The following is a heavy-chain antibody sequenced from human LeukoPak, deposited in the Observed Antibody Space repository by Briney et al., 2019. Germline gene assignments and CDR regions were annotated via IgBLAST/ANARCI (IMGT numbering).Heavy chain of an antibody. J-gene: IGHJ6*02. V-gene: IGHV4-31*03. CDR1: GGSISSGGYY. D-gene: IGHD2-15*01. Sequence: SETLSLTCTVSGGSISSGGYYWSWIRQHPGKGLEWIGYIYYSGSTNYNPSLKSRVTISVDTSKNQFSLKLSSVTAADTAVYYCARDRYCSGGSCYGYGMDVWGQGTTVTVSS. CDR3: ARDRYCSGGSCYGYGMDV. CDR2: IYYSGST.